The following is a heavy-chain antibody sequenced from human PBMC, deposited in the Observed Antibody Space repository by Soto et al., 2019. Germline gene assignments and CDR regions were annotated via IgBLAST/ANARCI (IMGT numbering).Heavy chain of an antibody. Sequence: EVQLLESGGGLVQPGGSLRLSCAVAGLTFSRHAMSWVRQAPGKGLELVSTLSAFDNTYYADSVKGLFIISRDISKTTLSLQMNSLRVDDTAVYYCAKDPRAYSTNMGYYFDYWGQGSLVTVSS. CDR3: AKDPRAYSTNMGYYFDY. V-gene: IGHV3-23*01. D-gene: IGHD6-13*01. CDR1: GLTFSRHA. J-gene: IGHJ4*02. CDR2: LSAFDNT.